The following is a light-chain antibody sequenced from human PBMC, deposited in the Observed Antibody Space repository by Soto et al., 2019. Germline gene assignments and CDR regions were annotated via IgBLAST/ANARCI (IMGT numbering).Light chain of an antibody. J-gene: IGKJ5*01. CDR2: GAS. CDR3: QQYGTSPPTT. Sequence: EIVLTQSPGTLSLSPGERATLSCRASQTVSSSYLAWYQQKPGQAPRLLIYGASNRATGFPDRFSGSGSGTDFTLTISRLEPEDFAVYYCQQYGTSPPTTFGQGTRLEIK. CDR1: QTVSSSY. V-gene: IGKV3-20*01.